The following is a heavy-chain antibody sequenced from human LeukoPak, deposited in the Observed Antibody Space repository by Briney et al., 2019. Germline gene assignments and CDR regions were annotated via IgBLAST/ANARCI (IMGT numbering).Heavy chain of an antibody. Sequence: QPGGSLRLSCAASGFTFSSYSMNWVRQAPGKGLEWVSHINIVNNAIYYSDSVKGRFTISRDNAKNSLYLQMNSLRAEDKAVYYCARDSGEGGTFDYWGQGTLVSVSS. CDR1: GFTFSSYS. CDR2: INIVNNAI. J-gene: IGHJ4*02. D-gene: IGHD1-26*01. V-gene: IGHV3-48*04. CDR3: ARDSGEGGTFDY.